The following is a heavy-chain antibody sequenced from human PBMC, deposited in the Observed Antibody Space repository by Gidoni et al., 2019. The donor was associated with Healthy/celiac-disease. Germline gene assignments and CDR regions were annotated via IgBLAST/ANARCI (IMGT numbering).Heavy chain of an antibody. Sequence: EVQLVESGGGLVQPGRSMRLSCTASGFTFGDHAMSWFRQAPGKGLEWVGVIRSKAYGGTTEYAASVKGRFTISRDDSKSIAYLQMNSLKTEDTAVYYCTREGIYDFWSGYYLWGQGTLVTVSS. V-gene: IGHV3-49*03. CDR2: IRSKAYGGTT. D-gene: IGHD3-3*01. CDR3: TREGIYDFWSGYYL. CDR1: GFTFGDHA. J-gene: IGHJ4*02.